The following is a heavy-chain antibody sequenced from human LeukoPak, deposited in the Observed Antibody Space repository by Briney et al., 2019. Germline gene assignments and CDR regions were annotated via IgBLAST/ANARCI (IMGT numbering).Heavy chain of an antibody. CDR1: GGSINPYY. J-gene: IGHJ4*02. CDR2: IYYTGST. CDR3: AREHQLVWDH. Sequence: PSETLSLTCTVSGGSINPYYWNWIRQPPGKGLEWIGYIYYTGSTNYNPSLKSRVTMSLDTSRNRFSLELSSVTAADTAVYYCAREHQLVWDHWGQGSLVTVSS. V-gene: IGHV4-59*01. D-gene: IGHD6-6*01.